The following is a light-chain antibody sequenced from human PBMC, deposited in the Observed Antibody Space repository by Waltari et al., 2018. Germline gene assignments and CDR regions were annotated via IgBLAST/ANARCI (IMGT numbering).Light chain of an antibody. Sequence: QSALTQPASVSGSPGQSITISCTATSSEIGYYIYVSCYQQHPGKAPKLMIYDVSNWPEMISNSFLVANSDNTASPTISGLQAEDEADYYCSSYTTSSTVVFGGGTRLTVL. CDR2: DVS. CDR3: SSYTTSSTVV. CDR1: SSEIGYYIY. V-gene: IGLV2-14*03. J-gene: IGLJ2*01.